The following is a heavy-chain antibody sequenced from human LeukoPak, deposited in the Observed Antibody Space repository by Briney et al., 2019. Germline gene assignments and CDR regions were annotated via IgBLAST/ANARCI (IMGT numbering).Heavy chain of an antibody. CDR3: ARLRGYSYGYGDY. Sequence: GGSLRLSCAASGFTFSSYSMNWVRQAPGEGLEWVSYISSSGNTIDYADSVKGRFTISRDNAKNSLYLQMVSLRAEDTAVYYCARLRGYSYGYGDYWGQGTLVTVSS. J-gene: IGHJ4*02. V-gene: IGHV3-48*04. D-gene: IGHD5-18*01. CDR1: GFTFSSYS. CDR2: ISSSGNTI.